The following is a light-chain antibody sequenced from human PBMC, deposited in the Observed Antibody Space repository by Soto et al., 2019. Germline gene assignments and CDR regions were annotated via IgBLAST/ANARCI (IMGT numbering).Light chain of an antibody. Sequence: EIVMTQSPATLSVSPGERATLSCRASQSVSSNLAWYQQKPGQAPRLLIYGASTRATGIPARFSGSGSGTECTLTISSLQSEDFAVYYCQQYNNWPRGTFGQGTKVEI. V-gene: IGKV3-15*01. CDR2: GAS. J-gene: IGKJ1*01. CDR3: QQYNNWPRGT. CDR1: QSVSSN.